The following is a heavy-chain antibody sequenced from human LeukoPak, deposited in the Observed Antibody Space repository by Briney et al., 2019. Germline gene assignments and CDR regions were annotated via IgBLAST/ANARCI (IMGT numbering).Heavy chain of an antibody. J-gene: IGHJ4*02. CDR1: GGSISRLY. CDR2: IYYTGST. V-gene: IGHV4-59*08. CDR3: ARHRAYSSSSPFDY. Sequence: PSETLSLTCSLSGGSISRLYWSWIRQPPGKGMEWIGYIYYTGSTNYNPSLRGRVTMFVDMSKNQFSLRLSSVTAEDTAVYYCARHRAYSSSSPFDYWGQGTLVTVCS. D-gene: IGHD6-6*01.